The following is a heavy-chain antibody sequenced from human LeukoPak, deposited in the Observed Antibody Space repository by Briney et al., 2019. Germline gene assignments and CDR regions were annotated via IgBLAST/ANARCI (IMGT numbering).Heavy chain of an antibody. CDR1: GGSISSYY. Sequence: PSETLSLTCTVSGGSISSYYWSWIRQPPGKGLEWIGYIYYSGSTNYNPSLESRVTISVDTSKNQFSLKLSSVTAAGTAVYYCAREIRSSWYLYWGQGTLVTVSS. D-gene: IGHD6-13*01. CDR3: AREIRSSWYLY. CDR2: IYYSGST. J-gene: IGHJ4*02. V-gene: IGHV4-59*01.